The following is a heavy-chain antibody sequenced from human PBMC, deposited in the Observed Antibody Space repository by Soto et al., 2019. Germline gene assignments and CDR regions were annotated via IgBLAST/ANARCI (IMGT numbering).Heavy chain of an antibody. CDR3: ARDRYGDPNDYYYGMDV. Sequence: SETLSLTCTVSGGSISSGGYYWSWIRQHPGKGLEWIGYIYYSGSTYYNPSLKSRVTISVDTSKNQFSLKLSSVTAADTAVYYCARDRYGDPNDYYYGMDVWGQGTTVTVSS. CDR2: IYYSGST. V-gene: IGHV4-31*03. D-gene: IGHD4-17*01. CDR1: GGSISSGGYY. J-gene: IGHJ6*02.